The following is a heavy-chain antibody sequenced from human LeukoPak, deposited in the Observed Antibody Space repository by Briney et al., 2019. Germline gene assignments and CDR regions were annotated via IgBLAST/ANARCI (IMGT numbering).Heavy chain of an antibody. CDR2: IYYSGST. J-gene: IGHJ5*02. V-gene: IGHV4-59*08. CDR1: GGSISSYY. Sequence: SETLSLTCTVSGGSISSYYWSWIRQPPGKGLEWIGYIYYSGSTNYNPSLKSRVTISVDTSKNQFSLKLSSVTAADTAVYYCARHPDYCSSTSCSTAYVWFDPWGQGTLVAVSS. CDR3: ARHPDYCSSTSCSTAYVWFDP. D-gene: IGHD2-2*01.